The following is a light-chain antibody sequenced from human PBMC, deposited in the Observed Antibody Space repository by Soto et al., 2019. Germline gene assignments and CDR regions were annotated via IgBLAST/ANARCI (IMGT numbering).Light chain of an antibody. J-gene: IGKJ4*01. Sequence: EIVLTQSPGTLSLSPGERATLSCRASQSVSSNYLAWYQEKPGQAPRLLIYGASSRATGIPDRFSGSGSGTDFTLTISILEPEDFAVYYCQQYGNLPLTFGGGTKVDIK. CDR3: QQYGNLPLT. CDR1: QSVSSNY. CDR2: GAS. V-gene: IGKV3-20*01.